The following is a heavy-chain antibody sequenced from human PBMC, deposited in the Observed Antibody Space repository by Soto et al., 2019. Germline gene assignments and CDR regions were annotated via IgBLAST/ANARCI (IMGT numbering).Heavy chain of an antibody. CDR1: GFTFSSYW. Sequence: GGSLRLSCAASGFTFSSYWMSWVRQAPGKGLEWVANIKQDGSEKYYVDSVKGRFTISRDNAKNSLYLQMNSLRAEDTAVYYCARAGSDFWSGSFGYWGQGTLVTVSS. D-gene: IGHD3-3*01. CDR2: IKQDGSEK. V-gene: IGHV3-7*01. J-gene: IGHJ4*02. CDR3: ARAGSDFWSGSFGY.